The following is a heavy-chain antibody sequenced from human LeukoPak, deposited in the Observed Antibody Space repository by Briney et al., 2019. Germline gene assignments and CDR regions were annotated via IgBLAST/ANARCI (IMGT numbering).Heavy chain of an antibody. Sequence: SETLSLTCTVSGGSISSYYWSWIRQPAGKGLEWIGRIYTSGSTNYNPSLKSRVTMSVDTSKNQFSLKLSSVTAADTAVYYCARNTTEVVTAKWFDPWGQGTLVTVSS. CDR2: IYTSGST. J-gene: IGHJ5*02. CDR3: ARNTTEVVTAKWFDP. D-gene: IGHD2-21*02. CDR1: GGSISSYY. V-gene: IGHV4-4*07.